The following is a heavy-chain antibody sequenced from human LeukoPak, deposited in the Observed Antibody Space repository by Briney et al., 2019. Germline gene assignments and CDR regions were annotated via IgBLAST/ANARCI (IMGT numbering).Heavy chain of an antibody. CDR3: AKGPLLNTWFGELLSSHYFDY. D-gene: IGHD3-10*01. CDR1: GFTFSSYA. CDR2: ISGSGGST. Sequence: GGSLRLSCAASGFTFSSYAMSWVRQAPGKGLEWVSAISGSGGSTYYADSVKGRFTISRDNSKNTLYLQMNSLRAEDTAVYYCAKGPLLNTWFGELLSSHYFDYWGQGTLVTVSS. J-gene: IGHJ4*02. V-gene: IGHV3-23*01.